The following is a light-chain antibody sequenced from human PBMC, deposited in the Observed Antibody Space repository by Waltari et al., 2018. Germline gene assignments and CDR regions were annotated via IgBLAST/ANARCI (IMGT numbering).Light chain of an antibody. CDR1: QRVTNP. CDR3: QQRSNWMFT. Sequence: EIVLTQSPATLPLSPGDRATLSCRASQRVTNPLGWYQQKPGQAPRLLIYDASRRATDIPARFSGGGSGTDFTLTISSLEPEDFAVFYCQQRSNWMFTFGQGTKLDIK. J-gene: IGKJ2*01. CDR2: DAS. V-gene: IGKV3-11*01.